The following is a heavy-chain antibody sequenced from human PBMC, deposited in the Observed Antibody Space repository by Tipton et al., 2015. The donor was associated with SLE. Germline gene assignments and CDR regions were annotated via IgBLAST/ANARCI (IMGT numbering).Heavy chain of an antibody. CDR1: GGSFSGYY. J-gene: IGHJ6*03. V-gene: IGHV4-34*01. CDR2: INHSGST. Sequence: TLSLTCAVYGGSFSGYYWSWIRQPPGKGLEWIGEINHSGSTNYNPSLKSRVTITVDTSKNQFSLKLSSVTAADTAVYYGAREVTTSLDDYYYMDVWGKGTTVTVSS. D-gene: IGHD4-17*01. CDR3: AREVTTSLDDYYYMDV.